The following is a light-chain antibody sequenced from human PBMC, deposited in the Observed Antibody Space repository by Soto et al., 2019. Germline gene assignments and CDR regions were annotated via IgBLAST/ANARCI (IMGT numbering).Light chain of an antibody. J-gene: IGKJ1*01. CDR3: QQYNTYLT. CDR1: QTINKW. CDR2: DVS. V-gene: IGKV1-5*01. Sequence: IQMTQSPSSLSAFVGDTVTITCRASQTINKWLAWYQQKPGRSPKLLIYDVSTLESGVSSRFSGSGSGTQFTLTITSLQPGDSATYYCQQYNTYLTFGQGTKV.